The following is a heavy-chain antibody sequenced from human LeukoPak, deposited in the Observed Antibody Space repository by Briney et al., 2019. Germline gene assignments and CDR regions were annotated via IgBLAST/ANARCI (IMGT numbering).Heavy chain of an antibody. D-gene: IGHD3-9*01. J-gene: IGHJ6*03. CDR2: ISSSSYI. CDR1: GFTFSSYS. Sequence: GGSLRLSCAASGFTFSSYSMNWVRQAPGKGLEWVSSISSSSYIYYADSVKGRFTISRDNAKNSLYLQMNSLRAEDTAVCDRARDRSYYDILAGYSGYYMDVWGKGTTVTVSS. CDR3: ARDRSYYDILAGYSGYYMDV. V-gene: IGHV3-21*01.